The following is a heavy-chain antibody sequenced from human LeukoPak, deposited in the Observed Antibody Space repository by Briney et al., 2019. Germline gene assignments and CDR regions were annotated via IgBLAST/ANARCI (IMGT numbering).Heavy chain of an antibody. J-gene: IGHJ4*02. Sequence: GGSLRLSCAASGFTFSSYAMSWVRQAPGKGLEWVSAISGSGGSAYYADSVKGRFTISRDNSKNTLYLQMNSLRAEDTAVYYCAKDGRYSSSWYAYRGQGTLVTVSS. D-gene: IGHD6-13*01. V-gene: IGHV3-23*01. CDR3: AKDGRYSSSWYAY. CDR2: ISGSGGSA. CDR1: GFTFSSYA.